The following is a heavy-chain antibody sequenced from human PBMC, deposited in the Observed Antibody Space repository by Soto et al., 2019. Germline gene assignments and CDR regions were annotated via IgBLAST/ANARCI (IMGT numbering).Heavy chain of an antibody. CDR3: ASASASSMLRGVIIN. Sequence: SETLSLTCAVSGGSISSDNWWSWVRQPPGKGLEWIGEMYHSGNTNYNPSLKSRVTIPVDKSQNQFSMKMTSVTAADTALYYCASASASSMLRGVIINRGQRTHVTVSS. D-gene: IGHD3-10*01. CDR2: MYHSGNT. V-gene: IGHV4-4*02. CDR1: GGSISSDNW. J-gene: IGHJ1*01.